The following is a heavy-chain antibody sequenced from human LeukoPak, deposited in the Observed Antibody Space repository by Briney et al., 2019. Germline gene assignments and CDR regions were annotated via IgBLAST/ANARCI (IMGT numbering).Heavy chain of an antibody. Sequence: GGSLRLSCAASGFTFSRHSMNFVRQASGKGLEWVSSISTSSSYIYYADSLKGRFTISRDNAKKSLYLQMNSLRAEDTALYYCARGAEGIAATDSNFDYWGQGTLVTVSS. D-gene: IGHD6-13*01. CDR1: GFTFSRHS. CDR2: ISTSSSYI. CDR3: ARGAEGIAATDSNFDY. J-gene: IGHJ4*02. V-gene: IGHV3-21*01.